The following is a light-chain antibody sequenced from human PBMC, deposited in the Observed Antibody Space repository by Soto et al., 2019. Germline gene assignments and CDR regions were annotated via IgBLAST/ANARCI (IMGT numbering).Light chain of an antibody. J-gene: IGKJ5*01. V-gene: IGKV3-15*01. CDR3: QQYNKCPQT. Sequence: RLMTQSPATLSVSPGERVTLFCRASQSVARDLAWYNHKPGQAPRLLLNSASNRATGRPARFSGDGSGTEFTLTIRNLQSEDLGVYYWQQYNKCPQTFGQGTRL. CDR1: QSVARD. CDR2: SAS.